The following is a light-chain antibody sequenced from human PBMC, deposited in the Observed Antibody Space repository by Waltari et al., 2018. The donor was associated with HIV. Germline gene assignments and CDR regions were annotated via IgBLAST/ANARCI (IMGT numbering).Light chain of an antibody. CDR2: DDS. Sequence: SYVLTPPPSVSVAPGQTARITCGGNNIGSKSFHWYQQKPGQAPVLVVYDDSDRPSGIPERFSGSTSGNAATLTISRVEAGDEADYYCQVWDSSSDHVVFGGGTKLTVL. V-gene: IGLV3-21*02. J-gene: IGLJ3*02. CDR3: QVWDSSSDHVV. CDR1: NIGSKS.